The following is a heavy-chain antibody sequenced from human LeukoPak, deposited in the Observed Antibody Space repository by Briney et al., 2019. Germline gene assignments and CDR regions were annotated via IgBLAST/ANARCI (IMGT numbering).Heavy chain of an antibody. CDR1: GYTFTGYY. J-gene: IGHJ5*02. CDR3: ARDSLRAPENKTWAGRVTENWFDP. Sequence: ASVKVSCEASGYTFTGYYMHWVRQAPGQGLEWMGWINPNSGGTNYAQKFQGRVTMTRDTSISTAYMELSRLRSDDTAVYYCARDSLRAPENKTWAGRVTENWFDPWGQGTLVTVSS. D-gene: IGHD2-21*02. V-gene: IGHV1-2*02. CDR2: INPNSGGT.